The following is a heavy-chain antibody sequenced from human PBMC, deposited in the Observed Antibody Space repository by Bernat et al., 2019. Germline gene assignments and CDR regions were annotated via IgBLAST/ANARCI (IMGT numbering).Heavy chain of an antibody. Sequence: EVQLVESGGGLIQPGGSLRLSCAASGFTVSSNYMSWVRQAPGKGLEWVSAIYSGGSTYYADSVKGRFTISRDNSKNTLYLQMNSLRAEDTAVYYCHSGLLWFRELLDAFDIWGQGTMVTVSS. CDR3: HSGLLWFRELLDAFDI. CDR1: GFTVSSNY. CDR2: IYSGGST. J-gene: IGHJ3*02. D-gene: IGHD3-10*01. V-gene: IGHV3-53*01.